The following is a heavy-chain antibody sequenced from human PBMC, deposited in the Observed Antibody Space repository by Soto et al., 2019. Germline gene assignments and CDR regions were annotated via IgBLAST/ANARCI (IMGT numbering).Heavy chain of an antibody. Sequence: GGSLRLSCAASGFTFSSYCMNWVRQAPGKGLEWVSSISSSSSYIYYADSVKGRFTISRDNAKNSLYLQMNSLRAEDTAVYYCARDYDSSGYYPQGWFDPWGQGTLVTVSS. CDR1: GFTFSSYC. CDR2: ISSSSSYI. D-gene: IGHD3-22*01. J-gene: IGHJ5*02. V-gene: IGHV3-21*01. CDR3: ARDYDSSGYYPQGWFDP.